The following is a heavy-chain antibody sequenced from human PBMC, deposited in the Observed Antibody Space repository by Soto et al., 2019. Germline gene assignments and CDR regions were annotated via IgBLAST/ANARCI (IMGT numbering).Heavy chain of an antibody. CDR1: GGSISSYY. J-gene: IGHJ6*03. CDR2: IYYSGST. V-gene: IGHV4-59*08. CDR3: ARREYYYGSGSYDYYMDV. D-gene: IGHD3-10*01. Sequence: SETLSLTCTVSGGSISSYYWSWIRQPPGKGLERIGYIYYSGSTNYNPSLKSRVTISVDTSKNQFSLKLSSVNAADTAVYYCARREYYYGSGSYDYYMDVWGKGTTVTVSS.